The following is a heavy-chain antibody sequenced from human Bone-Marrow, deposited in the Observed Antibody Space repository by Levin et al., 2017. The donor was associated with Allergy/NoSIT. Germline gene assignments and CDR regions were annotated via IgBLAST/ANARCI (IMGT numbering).Heavy chain of an antibody. V-gene: IGHV3-21*01. D-gene: IGHD6-19*01. CDR2: ISSSSSYL. Sequence: GGSLRLSCAASGFTFSSYSMNWVRQAPGKGLEWVSSISSSSSYLYYADSVKGRFTISRDNAKNSLYLQMNSLRAEDTAVYYCARGKYSSVWSPLDYWGQGTLVTVSS. CDR3: ARGKYSSVWSPLDY. J-gene: IGHJ4*02. CDR1: GFTFSSYS.